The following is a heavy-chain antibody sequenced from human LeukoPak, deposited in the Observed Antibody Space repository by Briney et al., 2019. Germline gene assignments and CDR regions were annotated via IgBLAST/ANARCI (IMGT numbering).Heavy chain of an antibody. J-gene: IGHJ4*02. V-gene: IGHV3-9*01. D-gene: IGHD3-3*01. CDR3: ARDPGFTIFGVVNDY. Sequence: GRSLRLSCAVSGFSFDDYAMHWVRQVPGKGLEWVSGISWKSDNIGYADSVKGRFTTSRDNAKNSLYLQMNSLRAEDTAVYYCARDPGFTIFGVVNDYWGQGTLVTVSS. CDR2: ISWKSDNI. CDR1: GFSFDDYA.